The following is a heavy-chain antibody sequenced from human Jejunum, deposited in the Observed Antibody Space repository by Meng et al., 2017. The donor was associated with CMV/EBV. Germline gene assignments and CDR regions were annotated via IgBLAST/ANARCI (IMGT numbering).Heavy chain of an antibody. Sequence: VSSNYMTWVRQAPGKGLQWVSVIYPAGTTYYADFVTGRFTISRDNSKNTLYLQMNSLRFEDTAVYYCVREKYCTSTNCPRSGVHIWGQGTMVTVSS. CDR2: IYPAGTT. V-gene: IGHV3-53*05. D-gene: IGHD2-2*01. CDR3: VREKYCTSTNCPRSGVHI. CDR1: VSSNY. J-gene: IGHJ3*02.